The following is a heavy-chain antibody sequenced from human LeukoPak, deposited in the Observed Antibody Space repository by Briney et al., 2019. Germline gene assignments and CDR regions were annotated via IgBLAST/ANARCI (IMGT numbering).Heavy chain of an antibody. J-gene: IGHJ4*02. V-gene: IGHV3-73*01. Sequence: PGGSLRLSCAASGFSFSDSALHWVRQPSGKGLEWVGRIRSKLSGYVKAYAASVKGRFTISRDDSKNTAYLQMNSLETEDTAVYYCTRHLGDDDYGDFNDYWGQGILVTVSS. CDR3: TRHLGDDDYGDFNDY. D-gene: IGHD4-17*01. CDR2: IRSKLSGYVK. CDR1: GFSFSDSA.